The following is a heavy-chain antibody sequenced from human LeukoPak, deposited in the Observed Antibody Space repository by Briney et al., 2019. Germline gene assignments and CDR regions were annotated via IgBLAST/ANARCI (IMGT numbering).Heavy chain of an antibody. J-gene: IGHJ4*02. V-gene: IGHV4-4*07. D-gene: IGHD5-12*01. Sequence: SETLSLTCTVSGGSISSNYWSWIRQPAGKGLEWIGRIYMSERTNYNPSLKSRVTISLDAFNNQFSLRVTSVTAADTAIYYCARGTEKTRISGYYSFDHWGRGLLVTVSS. CDR2: IYMSERT. CDR3: ARGTEKTRISGYYSFDH. CDR1: GGSISSNY.